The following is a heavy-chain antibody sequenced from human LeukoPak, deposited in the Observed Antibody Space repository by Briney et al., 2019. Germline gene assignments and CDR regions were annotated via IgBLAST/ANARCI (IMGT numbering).Heavy chain of an antibody. CDR3: AKLPSIAAVIDY. V-gene: IGHV3-21*01. CDR1: GFTFSSYS. Sequence: GGSLRLSCAASGFTFSSYSMNWVRQAPGKGLEWVSSISSSSSYIYYADSVKGRFTISRDNAKNSLYLQMNSLRAEDTAVYYCAKLPSIAAVIDYWGQGTLVTVSS. D-gene: IGHD6-13*01. CDR2: ISSSSSYI. J-gene: IGHJ4*02.